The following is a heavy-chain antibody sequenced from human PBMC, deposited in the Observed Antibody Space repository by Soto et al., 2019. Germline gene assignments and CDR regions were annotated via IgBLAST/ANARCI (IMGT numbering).Heavy chain of an antibody. J-gene: IGHJ4*02. CDR3: ARVSGYCSGGSCYPDY. V-gene: IGHV4-59*01. D-gene: IGHD2-15*01. CDR2: IYYSGST. CDR1: GGSISSYY. Sequence: SETLSLTCTVSGGSISSYYWSWIRQPPGKGLEWIGYIYYSGSTNYNPSLKSRVTISVDTSKNQFSLKLSSVTAADTAVYYCARVSGYCSGGSCYPDYWGQGTLVTVSS.